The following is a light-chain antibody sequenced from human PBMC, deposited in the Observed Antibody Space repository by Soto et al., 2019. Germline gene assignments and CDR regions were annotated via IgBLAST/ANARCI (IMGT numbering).Light chain of an antibody. Sequence: EIVMTQSPATLSVSTGGRATLSCRASQSISDTLAWYQQKPGQAPRLLIYGASSRATGIPDRFSGSGSGTDFTLTISRLEPEDFAVYYCQQYGNSPRTFGQGTNVDIK. CDR1: QSISDT. CDR2: GAS. V-gene: IGKV3-20*01. CDR3: QQYGNSPRT. J-gene: IGKJ1*01.